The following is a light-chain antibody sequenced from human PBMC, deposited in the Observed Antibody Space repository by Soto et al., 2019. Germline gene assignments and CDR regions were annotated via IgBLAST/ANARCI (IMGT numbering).Light chain of an antibody. CDR2: AAS. CDR3: QQHASYTRE. J-gene: IGKJ1*01. V-gene: IGKV1-16*02. Sequence: DIQFTQSPSSLSASVGDRVTISCRASQGIGNYLAWFPQKPGKAPKPLIYAASSLQSGVPSKFSGTGAGTEFTRTISSLQPEDFETDYCQQHASYTREFGQGTKVDIK. CDR1: QGIGNY.